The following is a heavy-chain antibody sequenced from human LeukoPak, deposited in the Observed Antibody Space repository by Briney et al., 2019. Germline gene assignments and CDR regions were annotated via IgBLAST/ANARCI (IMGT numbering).Heavy chain of an antibody. CDR3: AKPPGEWLLPGWFDP. J-gene: IGHJ5*02. D-gene: IGHD3-3*01. Sequence: GGSLRLSCAASGFTFSSYAMSWVRQAPGKGLEWVSAISGSGGSTYYADSAKGRFTISRDNSKNTLYLQMNSLRAEDTAVYYCAKPPGEWLLPGWFDPWGQGTLVTVSS. CDR1: GFTFSSYA. V-gene: IGHV3-23*01. CDR2: ISGSGGST.